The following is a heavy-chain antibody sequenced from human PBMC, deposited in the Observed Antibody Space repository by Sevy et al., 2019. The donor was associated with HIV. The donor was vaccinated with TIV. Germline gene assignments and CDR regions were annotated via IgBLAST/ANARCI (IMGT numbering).Heavy chain of an antibody. Sequence: GGSLRLSCAASGLTFNNAWMTWVRQAPGMGLEWVGRIKSKTDGGTTDDAAPVKSRFTISRDDSKNTLYLQMNSLKTEDTAVYYCTTKHGFWSGYYYFDYWGQGTPVTVSS. CDR2: IKSKTDGGTT. V-gene: IGHV3-15*01. J-gene: IGHJ4*02. CDR3: TTKHGFWSGYYYFDY. D-gene: IGHD3-3*01. CDR1: GLTFNNAW.